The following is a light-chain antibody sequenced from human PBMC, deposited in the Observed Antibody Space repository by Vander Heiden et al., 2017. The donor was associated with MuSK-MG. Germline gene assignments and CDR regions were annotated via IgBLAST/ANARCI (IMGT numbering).Light chain of an antibody. CDR1: QAIIIY. CDR2: DAS. J-gene: IGKJ2*04. Sequence: DIQMTQSPSSLSASVGDRVTITCQASQAIIIYLNWYQHKPGKAPELLIYDASKLETGVPSRFSGSGSGTDFTFTISSLQPEDIATDYCQQYDNLPPMCSFGQGTKLEIK. CDR3: QQYDNLPPMCS. V-gene: IGKV1-33*01.